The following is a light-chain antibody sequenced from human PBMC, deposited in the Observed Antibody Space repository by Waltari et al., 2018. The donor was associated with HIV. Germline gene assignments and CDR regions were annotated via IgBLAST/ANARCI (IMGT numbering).Light chain of an antibody. V-gene: IGKV3-20*01. CDR3: QQYGSSAWT. J-gene: IGKJ1*01. Sequence: EIVLTQSPGTLSLSPGERATLHCRASQSVSSSYLAWYQQKPGQAPRLLIFGASSRATVIPDRFSGSGSGTDFTLTISRLEPEDFAVYYCQQYGSSAWTFGQGTKVEIK. CDR2: GAS. CDR1: QSVSSSY.